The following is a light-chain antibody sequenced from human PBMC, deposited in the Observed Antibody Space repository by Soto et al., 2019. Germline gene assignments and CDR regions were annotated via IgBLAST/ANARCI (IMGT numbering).Light chain of an antibody. CDR2: GNN. CDR1: SSNIGAGYD. CDR3: KSYDTGPRGV. V-gene: IGLV1-40*01. J-gene: IGLJ1*01. Sequence: QSVLTQPPSVSGAPGQRVTISCTGSSSNIGAGYDVHWYQQLPGTAPKLLIYGNNNRPSGVPDRFSGCKSGTSASLAITGLQAEDEADYYCKSYDTGPRGVLGTGTKVTVL.